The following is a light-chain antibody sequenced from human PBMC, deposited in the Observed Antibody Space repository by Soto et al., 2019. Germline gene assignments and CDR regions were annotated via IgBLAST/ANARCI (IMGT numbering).Light chain of an antibody. CDR1: QSVLRGSNSKNL. V-gene: IGKV4-1*01. J-gene: IGKJ2*01. Sequence: DIVLTPSPGSLAVSLGETVTIKCKSSQSVLRGSNSKNLLAWHQQKPGQPPKVLIYWASSREGVVPARFRGSGSVTDFTLTITIVQADDVAVYYCQQYFTTPQTFGPGTKVEIK. CDR2: WAS. CDR3: QQYFTTPQT.